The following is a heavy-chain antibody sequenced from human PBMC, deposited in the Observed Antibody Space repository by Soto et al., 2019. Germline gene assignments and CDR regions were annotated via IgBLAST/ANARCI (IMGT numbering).Heavy chain of an antibody. CDR2: ISWNSGSI. V-gene: IGHV3-9*01. J-gene: IGHJ3*02. D-gene: IGHD4-17*01. CDR1: GFTFDDYA. CDR3: AKDTLDYGDYSDAFDI. Sequence: EVQLVESGGGLVQPGRSLRLSCAASGFTFDDYAMHWVRQAPGKGLEWVSGISWNSGSIGYAESVKGRFTISRDNAKNYLYLQMNSLRAEDTALYYCAKDTLDYGDYSDAFDIWGQGTMVTVSS.